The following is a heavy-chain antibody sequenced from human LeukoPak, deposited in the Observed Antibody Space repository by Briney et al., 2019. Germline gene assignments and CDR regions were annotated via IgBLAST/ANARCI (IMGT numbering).Heavy chain of an antibody. CDR2: INHSGST. Sequence: PSGTLSLTCAVYGGSFSGYYWSWIRQPPGKGLEWIGEINHSGSTNYNPSLKSRVTISVDTSKNQFSLKLSSVTAADTAVYYCARGGPDSFANWFDPWGQGTLVTVSS. CDR1: GGSFSGYY. V-gene: IGHV4-34*01. D-gene: IGHD2-21*02. J-gene: IGHJ5*02. CDR3: ARGGPDSFANWFDP.